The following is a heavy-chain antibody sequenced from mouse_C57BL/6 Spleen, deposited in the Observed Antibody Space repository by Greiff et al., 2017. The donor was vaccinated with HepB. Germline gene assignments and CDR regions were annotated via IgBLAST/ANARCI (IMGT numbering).Heavy chain of an antibody. CDR1: GFTFTDYY. D-gene: IGHD1-1*01. J-gene: IGHJ4*01. CDR2: IRNKANGYTT. V-gene: IGHV7-3*01. CDR3: ARWDTTVVEDAMDY. Sequence: EVQRVESGGGLVQPGGSLSLSCAASGFTFTDYYMSWVRQPPGKALEWLGFIRNKANGYTTEYSASVKGRFTISRDNSQSILYLQMNALRAEDSATYYCARWDTTVVEDAMDYWGQGTSVTVSS.